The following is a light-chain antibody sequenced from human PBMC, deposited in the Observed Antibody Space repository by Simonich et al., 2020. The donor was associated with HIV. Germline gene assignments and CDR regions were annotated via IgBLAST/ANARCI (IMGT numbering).Light chain of an antibody. J-gene: IGKJ2*01. CDR2: WAS. V-gene: IGKV4-1*01. CDR1: QSVLYRSNNMNY. Sequence: DIVMTQSPDSLAVSLGERATINTKSSQSVLYRSNNMNYLAWYQQKQGQPPKLLIYWASTRESGVPDRFSGSGSGTDFTLTISSLQAEDVAVYYCQQSYNTPYTFGQGTKLEIK. CDR3: QQSYNTPYT.